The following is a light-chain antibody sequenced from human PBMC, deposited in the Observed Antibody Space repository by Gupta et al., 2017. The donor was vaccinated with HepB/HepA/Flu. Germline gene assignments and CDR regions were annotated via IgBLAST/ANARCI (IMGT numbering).Light chain of an antibody. J-gene: IGLJ1*01. CDR3: SSYGGSATYV. CDR1: SSDVGKYNL. Sequence: QSALPQPASVSESPGQSITISCTGTSSDVGKYNLVSWYQHHPGKAPKLIIPEVAKRPSGVSNRFSGSKSGNTAFLTISGHQPEDEADYYRSSYGGSATYVFGTGTKVTVL. V-gene: IGLV2-23*02. CDR2: EVA.